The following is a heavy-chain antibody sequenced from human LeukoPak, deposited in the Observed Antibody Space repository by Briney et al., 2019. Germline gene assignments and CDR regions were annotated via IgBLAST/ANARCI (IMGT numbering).Heavy chain of an antibody. V-gene: IGHV3-21*01. CDR3: ARGYYYGSGSYVDY. Sequence: GGSLRLSCAASGFTFSSYGMHWVRQAPGKGLEWVSSISSSSSYIYYADSVKGRFTISRDNSKNTVYLQMNSLRAEDTAVYYCARGYYYGSGSYVDYWGQGTLVTVSS. CDR2: ISSSSSYI. CDR1: GFTFSSYG. J-gene: IGHJ4*02. D-gene: IGHD3-10*01.